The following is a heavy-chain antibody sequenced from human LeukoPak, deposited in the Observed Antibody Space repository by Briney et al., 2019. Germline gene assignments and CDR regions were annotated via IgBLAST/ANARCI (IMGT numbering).Heavy chain of an antibody. CDR1: GGTLSSYA. CDR3: AREGRGGYFDY. CDR2: IIPILGIA. D-gene: IGHD3-10*01. J-gene: IGHJ4*02. Sequence: ASVKVSCKASGGTLSSYAISWVRQAPGQGLEWMGRIIPILGIANYEQKFQGRVTITADKSTSTAYMELSSLRSEDTAVYYCAREGRGGYFDYWGQGTLVTVSS. V-gene: IGHV1-69*04.